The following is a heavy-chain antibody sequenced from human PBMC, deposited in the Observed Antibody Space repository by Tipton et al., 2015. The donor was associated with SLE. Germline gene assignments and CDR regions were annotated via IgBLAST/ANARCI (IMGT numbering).Heavy chain of an antibody. Sequence: SLRLSCAASGFTFSSYEMNWVRQAPGKGLEWVSYISSSGSTIYYADSVKGRFTISRDNAKNSLYLQMNSLRAEDTAVYYCASHQWLTAFDIWGQGTMVTVSS. D-gene: IGHD6-19*01. J-gene: IGHJ3*02. CDR2: ISSSGSTI. V-gene: IGHV3-48*03. CDR3: ASHQWLTAFDI. CDR1: GFTFSSYE.